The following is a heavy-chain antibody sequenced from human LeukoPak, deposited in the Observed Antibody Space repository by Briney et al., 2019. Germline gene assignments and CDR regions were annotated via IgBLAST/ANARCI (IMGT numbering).Heavy chain of an antibody. CDR2: ISGSGSST. CDR1: GFTFSSYA. Sequence: GGSLRLSCAASGFTFSSYAMSWVRQAPGKGLEWVSAISGSGSSTYYADSVKGRFTISRDNSKNTLYLQMNSLRAEDTAVYYCAKDRLVGMATTPPDYWGQGTLVTVSS. J-gene: IGHJ4*02. CDR3: AKDRLVGMATTPPDY. V-gene: IGHV3-23*01. D-gene: IGHD5-24*01.